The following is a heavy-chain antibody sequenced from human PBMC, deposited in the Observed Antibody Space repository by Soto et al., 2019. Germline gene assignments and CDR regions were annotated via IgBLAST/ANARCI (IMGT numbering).Heavy chain of an antibody. V-gene: IGHV6-1*01. CDR2: TYYRSKWYN. D-gene: IGHD3-22*01. Sequence: SQTLSLTCAISGDSVSTNSATWDWIRQSPSRGLEWLGRTYYRSKWYNDYAVSVKGRITINPDTSNNQLSLQLNSVTPDDTAVYYCTTPKGYDSSDYYHDAFDIWGQGTMVTVSS. J-gene: IGHJ3*02. CDR1: GDSVSTNSAT. CDR3: TTPKGYDSSDYYHDAFDI.